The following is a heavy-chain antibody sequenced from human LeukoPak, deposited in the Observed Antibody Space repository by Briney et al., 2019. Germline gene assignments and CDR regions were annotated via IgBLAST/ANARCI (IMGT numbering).Heavy chain of an antibody. D-gene: IGHD3-10*01. CDR1: GYTSTSYG. CDR3: ARDQRVSYYYYGMDV. V-gene: IGHV1-18*01. J-gene: IGHJ6*02. CDR2: ISAYNGNT. Sequence: ASVKVSCKASGYTSTSYGISWVRQAPGQGLEWMGWISAYNGNTNYAQKLRGRVTMSTDTSTSTAYLELRSLRSDDTAVYYCARDQRVSYYYYGMDVWGQGTTVTV.